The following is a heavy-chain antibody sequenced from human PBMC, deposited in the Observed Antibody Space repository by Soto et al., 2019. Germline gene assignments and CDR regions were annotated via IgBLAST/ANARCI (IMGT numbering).Heavy chain of an antibody. V-gene: IGHV4-59*11. Sequence: KPSETLSLTCNVSGGSISSHYWSWIRQPPGKGLEWIAYVFHSGSTNYNPSLKSRVTISIDTSKNRFSLSLRSASAADTAVYYCARSISGDPWFDPWGQGTLVTV. CDR2: VFHSGST. J-gene: IGHJ5*02. CDR1: GGSISSHY. D-gene: IGHD2-21*01. CDR3: ARSISGDPWFDP.